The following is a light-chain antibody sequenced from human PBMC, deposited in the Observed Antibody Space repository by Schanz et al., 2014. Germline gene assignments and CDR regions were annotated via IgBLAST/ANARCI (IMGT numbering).Light chain of an antibody. CDR3: QQYGSSPYT. CDR2: GAS. Sequence: EIVMTQSPVTLSVSPGERATLSCRASQSVSTNLAWFQQKPGQAPRLLMYGASTRATGIPARFSGSGSGTDFTLTISRLEPEDFAVYYCQQYGSSPYTFGQGTKLEIK. J-gene: IGKJ2*01. CDR1: QSVSTN. V-gene: IGKV3-20*01.